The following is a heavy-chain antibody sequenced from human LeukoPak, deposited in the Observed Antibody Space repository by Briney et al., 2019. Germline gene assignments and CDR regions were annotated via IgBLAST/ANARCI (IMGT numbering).Heavy chain of an antibody. V-gene: IGHV4-59*01. D-gene: IGHD5-18*01. CDR2: IYYSGST. Sequence: PSETLSLTCTVSGGTISSYYWSWIRQPPGKGLELIGYIYYSGSTNYNPSLKSRVTISVDTSKNQFSLKLSSVTAADTAVYSCASRASDTAMIDYYYYMDVWGKGTTVTVSS. CDR3: ASRASDTAMIDYYYYMDV. CDR1: GGTISSYY. J-gene: IGHJ6*03.